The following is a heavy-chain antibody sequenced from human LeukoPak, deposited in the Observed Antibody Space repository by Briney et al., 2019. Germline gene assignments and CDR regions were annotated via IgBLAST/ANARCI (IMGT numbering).Heavy chain of an antibody. CDR2: INHSGST. CDR3: ARGRGPLLDY. V-gene: IGHV4-34*01. Sequence: SETLSLTCAVYGGSFSGYYWSWIRQPPGKGPEWIGEINHSGSTNYNPSLKSRVTISVDTSKNQFSLKLSSVTAADTAVYYCARGRGPLLDYWGQGTLVTVSS. CDR1: GGSFSGYY. J-gene: IGHJ4*02. D-gene: IGHD3-10*01.